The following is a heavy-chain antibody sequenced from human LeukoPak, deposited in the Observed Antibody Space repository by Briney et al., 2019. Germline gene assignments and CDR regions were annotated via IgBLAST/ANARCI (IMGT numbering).Heavy chain of an antibody. J-gene: IGHJ3*02. CDR1: VFNFSSYC. D-gene: IGHD1-26*01. V-gene: IGHV3-33*01. CDR3: ARALSGSYDAFDI. CDR2: IWYDGNNK. Sequence: GGSMKLSCAASVFNFSSYCIDWVRQAPCKGLEWVAIIWYDGNNKYYADSVKGRFTISRDNSKNTLYLQMNSLRAEDTAVFYCARALSGSYDAFDIWGQGTMVTVSS.